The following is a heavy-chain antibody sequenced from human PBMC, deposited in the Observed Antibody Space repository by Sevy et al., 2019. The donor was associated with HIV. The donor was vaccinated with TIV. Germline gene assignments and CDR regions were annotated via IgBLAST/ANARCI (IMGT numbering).Heavy chain of an antibody. Sequence: GGSLRLSCAASGFTFSSYSMNWVRQAPGKGLEWISYISSGSITIYYADSVKGRFTISRDKAKNSLYLQTNSLRGEDTAVYYWARVSRGRYCNGGRGSRGRFDIWGQGTLVTVSS. CDR1: GFTFSSYS. J-gene: IGHJ3*02. CDR3: ARVSRGRYCNGGRGSRGRFDI. D-gene: IGHD2-15*01. CDR2: ISSGSITI. V-gene: IGHV3-48*01.